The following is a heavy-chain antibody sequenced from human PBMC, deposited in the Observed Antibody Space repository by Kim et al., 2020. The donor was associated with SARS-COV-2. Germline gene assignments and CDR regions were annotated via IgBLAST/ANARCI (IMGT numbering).Heavy chain of an antibody. J-gene: IGHJ4*02. D-gene: IGHD3-9*01. Sequence: YYADAVKGRFTISRDNAKNSLYLQMNSLRAEDTAVYYCARDVNILTPEVVWGQGTLVTVSS. V-gene: IGHV3-11*04. CDR3: ARDVNILTPEVV.